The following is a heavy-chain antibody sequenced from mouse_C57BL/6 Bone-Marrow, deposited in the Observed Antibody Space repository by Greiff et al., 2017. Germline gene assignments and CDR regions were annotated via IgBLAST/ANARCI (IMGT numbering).Heavy chain of an antibody. CDR3: ARDYGSSYWYFDV. CDR2: IYPRDGST. CDR1: GYTFTSYD. J-gene: IGHJ1*03. V-gene: IGHV1-85*01. Sequence: VKLMESGPELVKPGASVKLSCKASGYTFTSYDINWVKQRPGQGLEWIGWIYPRDGSTKYNEKFKGKATLTVDTYSSTAYMELHSLTSEDSAVYFCARDYGSSYWYFDVWGTGTTVTVSS. D-gene: IGHD1-1*01.